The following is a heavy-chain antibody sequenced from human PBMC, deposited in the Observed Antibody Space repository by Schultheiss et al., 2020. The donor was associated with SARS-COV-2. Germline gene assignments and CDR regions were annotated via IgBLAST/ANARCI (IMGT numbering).Heavy chain of an antibody. V-gene: IGHV3-23*01. CDR3: ARGPHPFSVPATAVDY. Sequence: GESLKISCAASGFTFSSYAMSWVRQAPGKGLEWVSAISGSGGSTYYADSVRGRVSISRDNSKNTLYLQMNSLRAEDTAVYYCARGPHPFSVPATAVDYWGQGTLVTVSS. J-gene: IGHJ4*02. D-gene: IGHD2-2*01. CDR2: ISGSGGST. CDR1: GFTFSSYA.